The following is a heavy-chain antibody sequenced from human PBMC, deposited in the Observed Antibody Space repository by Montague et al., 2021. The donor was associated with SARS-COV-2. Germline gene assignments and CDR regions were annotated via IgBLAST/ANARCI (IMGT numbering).Heavy chain of an antibody. Sequence: SLRLSCAASGFTFSSYAMHWVRQAPGKGLEWVAVISYDGSNKYYAGSVKGRFTISRDNSKNTLYLQMNSLRAEDTAVYYCARTRMGNYYYGMDVWGQGTTVTVSS. CDR3: ARTRMGNYYYGMDV. J-gene: IGHJ6*02. CDR1: GFTFSSYA. D-gene: IGHD7-27*01. CDR2: ISYDGSNK. V-gene: IGHV3-30*04.